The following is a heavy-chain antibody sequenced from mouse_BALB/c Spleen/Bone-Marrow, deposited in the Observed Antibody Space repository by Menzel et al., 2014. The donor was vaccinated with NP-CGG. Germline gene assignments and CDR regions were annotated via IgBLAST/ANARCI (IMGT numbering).Heavy chain of an antibody. J-gene: IGHJ2*01. CDR1: GYTFTSYY. CDR2: INPSNGGT. Sequence: ESGAELVKPGASVKLSCKASGYTFTSYYMYWVKQRPGQGLEWIGEINPSNGGTNFNEKFKSKATLTVDKSSSTAYMQLSSLTSKDSAVYYCTRSTMITYFDYWGQGTTLTVSS. V-gene: IGHV1S81*02. CDR3: TRSTMITYFDY. D-gene: IGHD2-4*01.